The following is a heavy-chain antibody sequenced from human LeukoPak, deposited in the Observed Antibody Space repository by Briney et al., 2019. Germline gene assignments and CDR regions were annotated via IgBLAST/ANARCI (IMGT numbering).Heavy chain of an antibody. CDR2: IIPIFGTA. CDR1: GGTFSSYA. D-gene: IGHD6-13*01. Sequence: SVKVSCKASGGTFSSYAISWVRQAPGQGLEWMGGIIPIFGTANYAQKFQGRVTITADKSTSTAYMELSSLRSEDTAVHYCARDRAAAAGKGYYYYMDVWGKGTTVTISS. J-gene: IGHJ6*03. V-gene: IGHV1-69*06. CDR3: ARDRAAAAGKGYYYYMDV.